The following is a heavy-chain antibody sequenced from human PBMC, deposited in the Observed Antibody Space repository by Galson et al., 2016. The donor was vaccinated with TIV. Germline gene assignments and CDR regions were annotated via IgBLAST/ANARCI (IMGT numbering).Heavy chain of an antibody. Sequence: SLRLSCAASGFTFSTYTMNWVRQAPGKGLEWVSCISSSSSYIYCADSMKGRFTISRDNTKNSLYLQMNSLRAEDTAVYYCARDSGMSTIKDYWGQGTLVTVSS. CDR1: GFTFSTYT. V-gene: IGHV3-21*01. J-gene: IGHJ4*02. D-gene: IGHD5-24*01. CDR2: ISSSSSYI. CDR3: ARDSGMSTIKDY.